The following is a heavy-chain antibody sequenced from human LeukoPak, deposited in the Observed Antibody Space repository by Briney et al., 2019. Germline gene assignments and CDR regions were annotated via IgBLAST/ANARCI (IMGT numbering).Heavy chain of an antibody. CDR1: GVSIGSYY. CDR2: IYTSGST. Sequence: SETLSLTCTVSGVSIGSYYWSWIRQPAGKGLEWIGRIYTSGSTNYNPSLKSRVTMSVDTSKNQFSLKLSSVTAADTAVYYCARDISSGWYAPMDDAFDIWGQGTMVTVSS. V-gene: IGHV4-4*07. D-gene: IGHD6-19*01. CDR3: ARDISSGWYAPMDDAFDI. J-gene: IGHJ3*02.